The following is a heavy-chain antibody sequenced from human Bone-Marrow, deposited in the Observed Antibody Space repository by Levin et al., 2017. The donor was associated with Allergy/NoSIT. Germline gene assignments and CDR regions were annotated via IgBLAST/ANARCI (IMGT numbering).Heavy chain of an antibody. V-gene: IGHV3-9*01. CDR2: ITWNRGKK. J-gene: IGHJ4*02. D-gene: IGHD5-24*01. CDR3: AKDISGDGSNFDH. Sequence: SLKISCAVSGFNVDDYAMHWVRQAPGKGLEWVSGITWNRGKKDYADSVKGRFTISRDNAKNSLYLQMNSLRTEDTALYYCAKDISGDGSNFDHRGQGTLVTVSS. CDR1: GFNVDDYA.